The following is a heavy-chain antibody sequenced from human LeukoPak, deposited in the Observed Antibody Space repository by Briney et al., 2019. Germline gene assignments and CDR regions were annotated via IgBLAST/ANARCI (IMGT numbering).Heavy chain of an antibody. J-gene: IGHJ2*01. CDR3: AKRDLRGYYDSSGYYPNWYFDL. Sequence: GGSLRLSCAASGFTFSSYAMSWVRQAPGKGLGWVSAISGSGGSTYYADSVKGRFTISRDNSKNTLYLQMNSLRAEDTAVYYCAKRDLRGYYDSSGYYPNWYFDLWGRGTLVTVSS. D-gene: IGHD3-22*01. CDR1: GFTFSSYA. CDR2: ISGSGGST. V-gene: IGHV3-23*01.